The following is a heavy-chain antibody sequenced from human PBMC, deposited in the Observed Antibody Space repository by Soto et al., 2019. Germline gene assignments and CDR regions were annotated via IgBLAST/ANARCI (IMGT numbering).Heavy chain of an antibody. D-gene: IGHD2-15*01. Sequence: QVQLVESGGGVVQPGRSLRLSCAASGFTFSSYAMHWVRQAPGKGLEWVAVISYDGSNKYYADSVKGRFTISRDNSKNTLYLQMNSLRAEATAVYYCARARDIVVVVAALNWFDPWGQGTLVTVSS. J-gene: IGHJ5*02. CDR2: ISYDGSNK. CDR3: ARARDIVVVVAALNWFDP. CDR1: GFTFSSYA. V-gene: IGHV3-30-3*01.